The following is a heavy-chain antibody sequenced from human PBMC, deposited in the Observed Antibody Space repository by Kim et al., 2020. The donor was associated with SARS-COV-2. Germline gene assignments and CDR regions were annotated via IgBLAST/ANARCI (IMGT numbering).Heavy chain of an antibody. Sequence: GGSLRLSCAASGFTFDDYAMHWVRQAPGKGLEWVSGISWNSGSIGYADSVKGRFTISRDNAKNSLYLQMNSLRAEDTALYYCAKDSGHDPLAVAGPYYYYYGMDVWGQGTTVTVSS. J-gene: IGHJ6*02. CDR1: GFTFDDYA. CDR3: AKDSGHDPLAVAGPYYYYYGMDV. V-gene: IGHV3-9*01. CDR2: ISWNSGSI. D-gene: IGHD6-19*01.